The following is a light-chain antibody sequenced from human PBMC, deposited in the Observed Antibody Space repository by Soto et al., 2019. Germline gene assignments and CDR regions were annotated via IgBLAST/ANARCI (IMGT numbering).Light chain of an antibody. V-gene: IGLV1-51*01. Sequence: QSVVTQPASVCAVPGQKFTISCSGSSSNIGKSFVSWYQLLPATVPKLLIYDNDQRPSGIPDRFSVSKCGTSATLVITGLQTGEEADYYCSAWGRRLSVYVIGFGSKLTVL. CDR3: SAWGRRLSVYV. J-gene: IGLJ1*01. CDR2: DND. CDR1: SSNIGKSF.